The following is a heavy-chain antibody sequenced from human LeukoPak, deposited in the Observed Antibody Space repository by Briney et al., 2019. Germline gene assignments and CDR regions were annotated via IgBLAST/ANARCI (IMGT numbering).Heavy chain of an antibody. CDR1: GFTFDDYA. CDR2: ISWNSGSI. J-gene: IGHJ4*02. CDR3: AKTHVDFLGVDLFDY. D-gene: IGHD3-3*01. V-gene: IGHV3-9*01. Sequence: GRSLRLSCAASGFTFDDYAMHWVRQAPGKGLEWVSGISWNSGSIGYADSVKGRFTISRDNAKNSLYLQMNNLRAEDTALYYCAKTHVDFLGVDLFDYWGQGTLVTVSS.